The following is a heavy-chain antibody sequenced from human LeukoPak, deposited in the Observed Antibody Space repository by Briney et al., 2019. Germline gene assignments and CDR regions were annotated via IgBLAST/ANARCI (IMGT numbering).Heavy chain of an antibody. D-gene: IGHD5-24*01. CDR3: ARQRDGYNRASDY. CDR2: IYPGDSDA. V-gene: IGHV5-51*01. Sequence: GESLKISCKGSGYSFTSYWIGWVRQLPGKGLEWMGTIYPGDSDARYNPSFQGHVTISADKSITTAYLQWSSLKASDTAIYYCARQRDGYNRASDYWGQGTLVIVSS. J-gene: IGHJ4*02. CDR1: GYSFTSYW.